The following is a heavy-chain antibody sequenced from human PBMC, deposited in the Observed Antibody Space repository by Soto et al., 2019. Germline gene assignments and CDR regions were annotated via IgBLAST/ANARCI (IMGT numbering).Heavy chain of an antibody. CDR1: GFTFSSYS. D-gene: IGHD3-22*01. V-gene: IGHV3-21*01. CDR3: ARDLGYYDSSGYSSVNYGMDV. CDR2: ISSSSSYI. Sequence: LRLSCAASGFTFSSYSMNWVRQAPGKGLEWVSSISSSSSYIYYAESVKGRFTISRDNAKNSLYLQMNSLRAEDTAVYYCARDLGYYDSSGYSSVNYGMDVWGQGTTVTVSS. J-gene: IGHJ6*02.